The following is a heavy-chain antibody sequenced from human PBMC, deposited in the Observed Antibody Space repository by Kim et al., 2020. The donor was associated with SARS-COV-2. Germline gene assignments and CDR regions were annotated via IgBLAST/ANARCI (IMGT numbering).Heavy chain of an antibody. J-gene: IGHJ5*02. V-gene: IGHV4-39*07. CDR3: AREIRISLAAAGPNWFDP. Sequence: KGRVTISVDTSKNQFSLKLSSVTAADTAVYYCAREIRISLAAAGPNWFDPWGQGTLVTVSS. D-gene: IGHD6-13*01.